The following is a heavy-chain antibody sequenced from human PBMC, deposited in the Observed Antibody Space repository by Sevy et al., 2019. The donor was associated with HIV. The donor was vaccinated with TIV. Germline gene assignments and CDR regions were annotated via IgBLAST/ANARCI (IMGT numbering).Heavy chain of an antibody. D-gene: IGHD6-13*01. J-gene: IGHJ4*02. CDR2: ISSSSSTI. CDR1: GFTFSSYS. CDR3: ARDNRREGIAAPDY. Sequence: GGSLRLSCAASGFTFSSYSMNWVRQAPGKGLEWVSYISSSSSTIYYADSVQGRFTISRDNAKNSLYLQMHSLRDEDTAVYYCARDNRREGIAAPDYWGQGTLVTVSS. V-gene: IGHV3-48*02.